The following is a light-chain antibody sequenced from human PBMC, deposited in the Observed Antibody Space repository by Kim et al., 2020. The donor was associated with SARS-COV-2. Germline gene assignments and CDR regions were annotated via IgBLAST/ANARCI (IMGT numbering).Light chain of an antibody. CDR1: QSVSSY. CDR2: EAS. CDR3: QQRSNWPLIT. Sequence: EIVLTQSPATLSLSPGERATLSCRASQSVSSYLAWYQQKPGQAPRLVIYEASNRATGIPARFSGSGSGTDFTLTISSLEPEDFAVYYCQQRSNWPLITFGQGTRLEIK. V-gene: IGKV3-11*01. J-gene: IGKJ5*01.